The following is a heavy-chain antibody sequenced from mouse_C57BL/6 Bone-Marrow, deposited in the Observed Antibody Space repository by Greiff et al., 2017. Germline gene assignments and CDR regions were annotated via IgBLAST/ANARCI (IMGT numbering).Heavy chain of an antibody. J-gene: IGHJ2*01. CDR2: IYPGSGNT. V-gene: IGHV1-76*01. Sequence: QVQLQQSGAELVRPGASVKLSCKASGYTFTDYYINWVKQRPGQGLEWIARIYPGSGNTYYNEKFKGKATLTAEKSSSTAYMQLSSLTSEDSAVYFCARGDYGSSYGGVDYWGQGTTLTVSS. CDR1: GYTFTDYY. CDR3: ARGDYGSSYGGVDY. D-gene: IGHD1-1*01.